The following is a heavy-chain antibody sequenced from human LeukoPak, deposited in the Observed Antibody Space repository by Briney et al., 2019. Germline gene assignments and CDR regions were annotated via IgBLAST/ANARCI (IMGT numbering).Heavy chain of an antibody. CDR3: ARLRMATINHWFDS. CDR2: INHSGST. Sequence: SETLSLTCAVYGGSFSGYYWSWIRQPPGKGLEWIGEINHSGSTNYNPSLKSRVTISVDTSKNQFSLKLSSVTAADTAVYYCARLRMATINHWFDSWGQGTLVTVSS. D-gene: IGHD5-24*01. V-gene: IGHV4-34*01. J-gene: IGHJ5*01. CDR1: GGSFSGYY.